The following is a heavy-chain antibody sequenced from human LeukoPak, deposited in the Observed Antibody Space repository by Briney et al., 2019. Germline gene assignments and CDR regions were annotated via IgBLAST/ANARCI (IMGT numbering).Heavy chain of an antibody. CDR3: AKSFSETERATITAY. CDR2: IYNSGTT. CDR1: GGSISSSSNF. V-gene: IGHV4-61*01. D-gene: IGHD5-24*01. J-gene: IGHJ4*02. Sequence: PSETLSLTCTVSGGSISSSSNFWSWIRQPPGKGLEYIGYIYNSGTTNYNPSLKSRVTISVDTSKNQFSLKLSSVTATDTAIYYCAKSFSETERATITAYWGQGTLVTVSS.